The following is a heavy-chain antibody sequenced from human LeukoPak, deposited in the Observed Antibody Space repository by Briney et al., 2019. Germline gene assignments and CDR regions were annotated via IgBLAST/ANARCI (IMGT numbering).Heavy chain of an antibody. CDR2: IKQDGSEK. CDR3: ASPFRIVVDV. CDR1: GFTFSGYW. Sequence: PGGSLRLSCAASGFTFSGYWMTWVRQAPGKGLEWVANIKQDGSEKYYVDSVKGRFTISRYNAKNSLYLQMNSRRVEDTAVYYCASPFRIVVDVWGRGTLGTVSS. V-gene: IGHV3-7*01. J-gene: IGHJ2*01. D-gene: IGHD1-26*01.